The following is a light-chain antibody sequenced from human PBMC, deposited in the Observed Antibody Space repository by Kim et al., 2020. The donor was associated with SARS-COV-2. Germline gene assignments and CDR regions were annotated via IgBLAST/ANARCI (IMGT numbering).Light chain of an antibody. J-gene: IGKJ1*01. CDR1: QSVSSNY. V-gene: IGKV3-20*01. Sequence: WPGERATLSCRASQSVSSNYLAWDQQKPGQAPRLLIYGASSRATGIPDRFSGRGSGTDFTLTITRLEPEDFAVYYCQQYSSSPATFGQGTKVDIK. CDR3: QQYSSSPAT. CDR2: GAS.